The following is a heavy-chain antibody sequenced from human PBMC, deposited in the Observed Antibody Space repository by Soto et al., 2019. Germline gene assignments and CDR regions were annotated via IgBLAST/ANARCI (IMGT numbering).Heavy chain of an antibody. Sequence: QVQLVQSGAEVRKPGASVKVSCMATGYTLTTYGISWVRLAPGQGLQWMGWISAHNGNTKYAQKFQDRVTLTTDTFTSTAYMELRSLRSDDTALYYCARDRRGSSAGLDYWGQGTLVTVSS. CDR3: ARDRRGSSAGLDY. J-gene: IGHJ4*02. CDR1: GYTLTTYG. V-gene: IGHV1-18*01. D-gene: IGHD6-13*01. CDR2: ISAHNGNT.